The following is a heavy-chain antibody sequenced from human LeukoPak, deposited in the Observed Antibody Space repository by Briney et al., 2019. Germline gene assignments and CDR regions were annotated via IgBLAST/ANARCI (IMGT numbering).Heavy chain of an antibody. V-gene: IGHV3-23*01. D-gene: IGHD6-25*01. CDR2: ISGSGGSS. CDR3: ARARGQSYYFDY. Sequence: PGGSLRVSCAASGFTFSSYAMSWVRQAPGKGLEWVSAISGSGGSSYYVDSVKGRFTISRDNSKNTLYLQMNSLRSEDTAVYYCARARGQSYYFDYWGQGTLVTVSS. J-gene: IGHJ4*02. CDR1: GFTFSSYA.